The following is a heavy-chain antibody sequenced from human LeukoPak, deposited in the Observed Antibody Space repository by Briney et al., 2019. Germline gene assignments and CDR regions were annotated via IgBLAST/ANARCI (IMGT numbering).Heavy chain of an antibody. CDR3: AKEGIADYYGFRGYYFDY. Sequence: GRSLRLSCAASGFTFSSYGMHWVRQAPGKGLEWVAVISYDGSNKYYADSVKGRFTISRDNSKNTLYLQMNSLRAEDTAVYYCAKEGIADYYGFRGYYFDYWGQGTLVTVSS. CDR1: GFTFSSYG. CDR2: ISYDGSNK. D-gene: IGHD3-10*01. V-gene: IGHV3-30*18. J-gene: IGHJ4*02.